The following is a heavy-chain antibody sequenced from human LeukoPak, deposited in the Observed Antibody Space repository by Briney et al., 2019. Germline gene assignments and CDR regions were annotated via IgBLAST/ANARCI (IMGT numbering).Heavy chain of an antibody. CDR3: ARGGTSYYDGYDY. V-gene: IGHV4-31*03. J-gene: IGHJ4*02. Sequence: SETLSLTCTVSGGSISSGDYYWSWIRQHPGKGLGWIGFIYSSGSTSYNPSLKSRLTISVDTSKDQFSLKLSSVTAADTAVYYCARGGTSYYDGYDYWGQGTLVTVSS. CDR1: GGSISSGDYY. CDR2: IYSSGST. D-gene: IGHD3-22*01.